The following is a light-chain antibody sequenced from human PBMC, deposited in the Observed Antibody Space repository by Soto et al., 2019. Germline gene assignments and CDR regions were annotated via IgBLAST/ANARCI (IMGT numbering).Light chain of an antibody. V-gene: IGKV1-5*01. CDR3: HQVYTYPRT. CDR1: QSISSW. CDR2: DAS. Sequence: DIQMTQSPSTLSACVGDRVTITCRASQSISSWLAWYQQKPGKAPKVLIFDASSLESGVPSRFSGSGSATEFTLTISSLQPDDFATYYCHQVYTYPRTFGQGTKVDIK. J-gene: IGKJ1*01.